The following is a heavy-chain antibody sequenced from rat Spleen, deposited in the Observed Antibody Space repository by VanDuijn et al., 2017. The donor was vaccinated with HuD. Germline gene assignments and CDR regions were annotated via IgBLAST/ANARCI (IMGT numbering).Heavy chain of an antibody. Sequence: EVQLVESGGGLLQPGRSLKLSCAASGFTFSDYYMAWVRQAPTEGLEWVATFSYDGRTTYYRDSVKGRFTISRDNAKSTLYLQMDSLRSEDTATYYCVRHRDYYNSYVYAFDYWGQGVMVTVSS. J-gene: IGHJ2*01. CDR2: FSYDGRTT. D-gene: IGHD1-2*01. V-gene: IGHV5-17*01. CDR1: GFTFSDYY. CDR3: VRHRDYYNSYVYAFDY.